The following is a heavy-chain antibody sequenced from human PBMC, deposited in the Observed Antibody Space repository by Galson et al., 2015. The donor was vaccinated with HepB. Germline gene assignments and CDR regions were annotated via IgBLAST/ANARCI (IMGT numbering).Heavy chain of an antibody. CDR2: INTNTGNP. Sequence: QSGAEVKKPGASVKVSCKASGYTFTSYAMNWVRQAPGQGLEWMGWINTNTGNPTYAQGFTGRFVFSLDTSVSTAYLQISSLKAEDTAVYYCARVLMTTVVTPPGYWGQGTLVTVSS. D-gene: IGHD4-23*01. V-gene: IGHV7-4-1*02. J-gene: IGHJ4*02. CDR1: GYTFTSYA. CDR3: ARVLMTTVVTPPGY.